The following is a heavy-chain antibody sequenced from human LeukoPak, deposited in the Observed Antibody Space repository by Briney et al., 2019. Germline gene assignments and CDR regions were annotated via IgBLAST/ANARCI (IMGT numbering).Heavy chain of an antibody. Sequence: ASVKVSCKASGYTFTGYYMHWVRQAPGQGLEWMGWINPNSGGTNYAQKFQGRVTMTRDKSISTAYMELSRLRSEDTAVYYCATLHNLWSDYYFDSDTVNWFDPWGQGTLVTVSS. J-gene: IGHJ5*02. D-gene: IGHD3-3*01. CDR1: GYTFTGYY. V-gene: IGHV1-2*02. CDR2: INPNSGGT. CDR3: ATLHNLWSDYYFDSDTVNWFDP.